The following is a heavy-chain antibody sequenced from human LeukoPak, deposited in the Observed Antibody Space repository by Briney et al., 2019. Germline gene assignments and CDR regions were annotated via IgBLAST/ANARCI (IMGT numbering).Heavy chain of an antibody. CDR2: ISGSGGST. CDR1: GFTFSSYA. D-gene: IGHD4-11*01. CDR3: ARDRGYSNYADY. J-gene: IGHJ4*02. V-gene: IGHV3-23*01. Sequence: PVGSLRLSCAASGFTFSSYAMSWVRQAPGKGLEWVSAISGSGGSTYYADSVKGRFTIPRDNSKNTLYLQMNSLRAEDTAVYYCARDRGYSNYADYWGQGTLVTVSS.